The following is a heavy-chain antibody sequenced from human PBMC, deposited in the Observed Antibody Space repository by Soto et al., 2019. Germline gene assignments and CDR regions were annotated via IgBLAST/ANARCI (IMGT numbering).Heavy chain of an antibody. CDR3: AKESMPEHYGDTLFDH. V-gene: IGHV3-23*01. D-gene: IGHD4-17*01. CDR2: FSDGGRA. Sequence: EVQLLESGGGLVQPGGSLRLSCEASGFSFSNYALSWVRQAPGKGLEWVSTFSDGGRAYYADSVKGRFTIAKDFSKNTLHLQTNSLRAEDTAVYFCAKESMPEHYGDTLFDHWGQGTRVTVSS. CDR1: GFSFSNYA. J-gene: IGHJ4*02.